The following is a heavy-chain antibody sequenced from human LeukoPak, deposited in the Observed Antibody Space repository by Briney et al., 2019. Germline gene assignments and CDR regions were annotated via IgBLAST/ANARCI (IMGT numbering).Heavy chain of an antibody. CDR2: ISSSSSYI. CDR3: ARVYFGRNYEQIDY. Sequence: GGSLRLSCAASGFTFSSYSMNWVRQAPGKGLEWVSSISSSSSYIYYADSVKGRFTISRDNAKNSLYLQMNSLRAEDTAVYYCARVYFGRNYEQIDYWGQGTLVTVSS. V-gene: IGHV3-21*01. D-gene: IGHD4-23*01. CDR1: GFTFSSYS. J-gene: IGHJ4*02.